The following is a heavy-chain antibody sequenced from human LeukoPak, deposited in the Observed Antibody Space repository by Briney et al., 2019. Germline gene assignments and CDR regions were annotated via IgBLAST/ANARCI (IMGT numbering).Heavy chain of an antibody. V-gene: IGHV3-23*01. J-gene: IGHJ4*02. Sequence: GGSLRLSCAASGFTFSNYYMSWVRQAPGKGLEWVSAISGSGGSTYYADSVKGRFTISRDNSKNTLYLQMNSLRAEDTAVYYCASESSSWYGDYWGQGTLVTVSS. CDR1: GFTFSNYY. CDR2: ISGSGGST. D-gene: IGHD6-13*01. CDR3: ASESSSWYGDY.